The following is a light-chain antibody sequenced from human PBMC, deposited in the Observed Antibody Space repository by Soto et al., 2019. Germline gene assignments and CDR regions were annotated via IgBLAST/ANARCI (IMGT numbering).Light chain of an antibody. J-gene: IGLJ1*01. V-gene: IGLV2-14*03. CDR1: SRDVGGYNF. Sequence: QSVLTQPASGSGSPGQSITISCTGTSRDVGGYNFVSWYQHHPGKAPKLMIYDVNNRPSGVSNRFSGSKSVNTASLTISGLQTEDEADYYCSSYTTGSTLVFGTGTKVTVL. CDR2: DVN. CDR3: SSYTTGSTLV.